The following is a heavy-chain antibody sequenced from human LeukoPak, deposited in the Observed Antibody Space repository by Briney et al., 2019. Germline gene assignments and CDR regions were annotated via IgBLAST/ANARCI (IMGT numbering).Heavy chain of an antibody. CDR2: IYTTGNH. CDR1: SVSINSYY. CDR3: ARQGYTASHYFLDY. V-gene: IGHV4-4*07. D-gene: IGHD3-16*02. J-gene: IGHJ4*02. Sequence: ASETLSLTCTVSSVSINSYYWGWVRQPAGRGLEWIGRIYTTGNHNYNPSLKSRLTMSVDTSKRQFSLNLRSVTAADTAIYYCARQGYTASHYFLDYWSQGTLVTVSS.